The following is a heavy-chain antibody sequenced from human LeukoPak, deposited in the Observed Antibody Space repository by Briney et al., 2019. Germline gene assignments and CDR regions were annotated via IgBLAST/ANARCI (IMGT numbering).Heavy chain of an antibody. D-gene: IGHD4-17*01. V-gene: IGHV3-23*01. CDR2: ISSSGGNT. CDR1: GFTFSRYV. CDR3: ASSYGDYYYFDY. Sequence: PGGPLRLSCAASGFTFSRYVMRWVRQAPGKGLEWVSAISSSGGNTYYADSVEGRFTISRDNSKNTLYLQMNGLRAEDTAVYYCASSYGDYYYFDYWGQGTLVTVSS. J-gene: IGHJ4*02.